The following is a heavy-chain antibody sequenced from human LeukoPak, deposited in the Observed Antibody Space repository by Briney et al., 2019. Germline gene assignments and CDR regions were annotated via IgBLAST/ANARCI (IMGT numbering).Heavy chain of an antibody. CDR3: ARGVRSWYGEYFQH. Sequence: SETLSLTCTVSGGSMSSSSYYWSWIRQPPGKGLEWIGEINHSGSTNYNPSLKSRVTISVDTSKNQFSLKLSSVTAADTAVYYCARGVRSWYGEYFQHWGQGTLVTVSS. V-gene: IGHV4-39*07. CDR2: INHSGST. CDR1: GGSMSSSSYY. J-gene: IGHJ1*01. D-gene: IGHD6-13*01.